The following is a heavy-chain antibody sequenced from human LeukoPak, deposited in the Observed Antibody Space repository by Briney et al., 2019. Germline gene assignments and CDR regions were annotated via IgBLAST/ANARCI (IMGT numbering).Heavy chain of an antibody. Sequence: ASVKVSCKVSGYTLTELSMHWVRQAPGKGLEWMGGFDPEDGETIYAQKFQGRVTITRDTSASTAYMELSSLRSEDTAVYYCARGYSYGYPRFYYYGMDVWGQGTTVTVSS. V-gene: IGHV1-24*01. J-gene: IGHJ6*02. D-gene: IGHD5-18*01. CDR2: FDPEDGET. CDR1: GYTLTELS. CDR3: ARGYSYGYPRFYYYGMDV.